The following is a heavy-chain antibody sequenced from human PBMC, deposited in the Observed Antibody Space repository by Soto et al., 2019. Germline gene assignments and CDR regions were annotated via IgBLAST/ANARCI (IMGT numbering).Heavy chain of an antibody. J-gene: IGHJ4*02. CDR2: ISASGSST. V-gene: IGHV3-23*01. D-gene: IGHD6-25*01. CDR1: GFTFSNYA. Sequence: PGGSMRLSCAPSGFTFSNYAMSWVRPAPGKGLGWVSRISASGSSTYYADSVKGRFTISRDNSKNTLYLQMNSLRAEDTAVYYCPKIGARITGNSGYWGQGTLVTVSS. CDR3: PKIGARITGNSGY.